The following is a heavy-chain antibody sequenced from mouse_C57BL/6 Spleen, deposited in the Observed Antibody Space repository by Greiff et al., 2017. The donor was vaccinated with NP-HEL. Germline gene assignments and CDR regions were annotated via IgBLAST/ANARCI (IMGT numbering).Heavy chain of an antibody. CDR3: ASDYGSLYYAMDY. CDR1: GFNIKNTY. D-gene: IGHD1-1*01. J-gene: IGHJ4*01. CDR2: IDPANGNT. Sequence: VQLQQSVAELVRPGASVKLSCTASGFNIKNTYMHWVKQRPEQGLEWIGRIDPANGNTKYAPKFQGKATITADTSSNTAYLQLSSMTSEDTAIYCCASDYGSLYYAMDYWGQGTSVTVSS. V-gene: IGHV14-3*01.